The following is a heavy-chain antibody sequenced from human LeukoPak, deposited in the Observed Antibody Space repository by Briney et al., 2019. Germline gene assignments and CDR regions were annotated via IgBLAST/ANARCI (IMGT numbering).Heavy chain of an antibody. CDR3: TTVKYYYYGMDV. V-gene: IGHV3-15*01. CDR2: IKSKTDGGTT. CDR1: GFTFSSAW. Sequence: GGSLRLSCAASGFTFSSAWMSWVRQAPGKGLEWVGRIKSKTDGGTTDYAAPVKGRFTISRDDSKNTLYLQMNSLKTEDTAVYYCTTVKYYYYGMDVWGQGTTVTVSS. J-gene: IGHJ6*02.